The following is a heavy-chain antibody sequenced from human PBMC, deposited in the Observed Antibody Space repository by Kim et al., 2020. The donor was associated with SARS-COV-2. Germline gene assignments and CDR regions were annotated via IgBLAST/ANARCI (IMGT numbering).Heavy chain of an antibody. V-gene: IGHV4-39*01. CDR3: ARHDSGPLFDP. Sequence: SETLSLTCTVSGGSISSSSYYWGWIRQPPGKGLEWIGSIYYSGSTYYNPPLKSRVTISVDTSKNQFSLKLSSVTAADTAVYYCARHDSGPLFDPWGQGTLVTVSS. CDR1: GGSISSSSYY. J-gene: IGHJ5*02. D-gene: IGHD4-17*01. CDR2: IYYSGST.